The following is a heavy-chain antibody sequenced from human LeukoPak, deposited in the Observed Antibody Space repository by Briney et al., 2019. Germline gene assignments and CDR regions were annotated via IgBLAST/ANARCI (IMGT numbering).Heavy chain of an antibody. J-gene: IGHJ4*02. CDR1: GFTVSSNY. V-gene: IGHV3-66*02. Sequence: GGPLRLSCAASGFTVSSNYMNWVRQAPGKGLEWVSVIYGGGKTYYADSVKGRFTISRDNSKNTLSLQMNSLRVEDTAVYYCARGQASFDFDSWGQGTLVTVSP. CDR2: IYGGGKT. CDR3: ARGQASFDFDS.